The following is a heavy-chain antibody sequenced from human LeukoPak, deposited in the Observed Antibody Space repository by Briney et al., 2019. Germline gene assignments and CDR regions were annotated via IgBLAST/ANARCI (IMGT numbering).Heavy chain of an antibody. Sequence: PGGSLRLSCAASGFTFSGYAIHWVRQAPGKGLEWVAVIWYDGSKIYYADSVKGRFTISRDNSKNTLYLQMNSLRAEDTAVYYCAKTSLRIVGATRCYFQHWGQGTLVTVSS. CDR3: AKTSLRIVGATRCYFQH. D-gene: IGHD1-26*01. J-gene: IGHJ1*01. V-gene: IGHV3-33*06. CDR2: IWYDGSKI. CDR1: GFTFSGYA.